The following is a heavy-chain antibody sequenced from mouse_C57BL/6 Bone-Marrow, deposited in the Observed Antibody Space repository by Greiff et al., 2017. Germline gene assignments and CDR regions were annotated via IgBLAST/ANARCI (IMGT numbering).Heavy chain of an antibody. D-gene: IGHD1-1*01. CDR3: ASTVVATDWYFDV. CDR1: GFSLTSYG. CDR2: IWRGGST. J-gene: IGHJ1*03. Sequence: QVQLTESGPGLVQPSQSLSITCTVSGFSLTSYGVHWVRQPPGKGLEWLGVIWRGGSTDYNAAFISRLSISKDNSKSQVFFKMNSLQADDTAIYYCASTVVATDWYFDVWGTGTTVTVSS. V-gene: IGHV2-4*01.